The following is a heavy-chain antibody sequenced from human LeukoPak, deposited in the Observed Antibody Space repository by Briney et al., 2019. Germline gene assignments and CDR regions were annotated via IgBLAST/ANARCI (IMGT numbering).Heavy chain of an antibody. D-gene: IGHD6-6*01. V-gene: IGHV3-7*01. J-gene: IGHJ4*02. Sequence: PGGSLRLSCAASGFTFSSYWMSWVRQAPGKGLEWVANIKQDGSEKYYVDSVKGRFTISRDNAKNSLYLQMNSLRAEDTAVYYCASEGDSSSYDYWGQGTLVTVSS. CDR1: GFTFSSYW. CDR3: ASEGDSSSYDY. CDR2: IKQDGSEK.